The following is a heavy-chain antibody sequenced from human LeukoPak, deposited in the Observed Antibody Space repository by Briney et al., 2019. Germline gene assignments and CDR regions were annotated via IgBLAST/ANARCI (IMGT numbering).Heavy chain of an antibody. CDR1: GFTFSSYA. Sequence: GGSLRLSCAASGFTFSSYAMSWVRQAPGKGLEWVSAISGSGGSTYYADSVKGRFTISRDNAKNTLYLQMNSLRAEDTAVYYCARDGSSGYETNWFDPWGQGTLVTVSS. V-gene: IGHV3-23*01. CDR2: ISGSGGST. J-gene: IGHJ5*02. CDR3: ARDGSSGYETNWFDP. D-gene: IGHD3-22*01.